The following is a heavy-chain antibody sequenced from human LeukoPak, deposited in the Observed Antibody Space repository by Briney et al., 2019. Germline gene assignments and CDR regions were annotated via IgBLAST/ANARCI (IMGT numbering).Heavy chain of an antibody. Sequence: GGSLRLSCAASGFTFSSYSMNWVRQAPGDGLEWVSSISSSSSYIYYADSVKGRFTISRDNAKNSLYLQMNSLRAEDTAVYYCARGSVVVPAAILNWGQGTLVTVSS. J-gene: IGHJ4*02. CDR3: ARGSVVVPAAILN. D-gene: IGHD2-2*02. CDR2: ISSSSSYI. CDR1: GFTFSSYS. V-gene: IGHV3-21*01.